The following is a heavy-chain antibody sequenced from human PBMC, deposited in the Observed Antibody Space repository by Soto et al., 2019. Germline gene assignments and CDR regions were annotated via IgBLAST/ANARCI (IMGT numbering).Heavy chain of an antibody. Sequence: WESRTNSGKGSGYSLTIYWSGWVRQMPGNGLEWMGIIYPGDSDTRYSPSFQGQVTISADKSISTAYLQWSSLKASDTAMYYCARQDSGYDFDYWGQGTLVTVSS. CDR3: ARQDSGYDFDY. CDR2: IYPGDSDT. J-gene: IGHJ4*02. D-gene: IGHD5-12*01. V-gene: IGHV5-51*01. CDR1: GYSLTIYW.